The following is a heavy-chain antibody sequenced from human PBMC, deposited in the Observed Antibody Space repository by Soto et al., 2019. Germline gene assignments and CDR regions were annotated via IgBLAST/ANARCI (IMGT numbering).Heavy chain of an antibody. CDR2: IYYSGST. CDR3: ARHALGALDN. J-gene: IGHJ4*02. Sequence: SETLSLTCTVSGGTISSYYWSWIRQPPGKGLEWIGYIYYSGSTNYNPSLKSRVTISVDTSKNQFSLKLSSVTAADTAVYYRARHALGALDNWGQGTLVTV. CDR1: GGTISSYY. V-gene: IGHV4-59*01.